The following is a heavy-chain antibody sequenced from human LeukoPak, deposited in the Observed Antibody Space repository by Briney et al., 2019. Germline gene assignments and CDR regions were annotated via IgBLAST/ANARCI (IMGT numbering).Heavy chain of an antibody. J-gene: IGHJ6*03. CDR1: GFTLSSYA. V-gene: IGHV3-30*04. CDR3: ARETTYYYDSSALSWELSYYMDV. CDR2: ISYDGSNK. D-gene: IGHD3-22*01. Sequence: GGSLRLSCAASGFTLSSYAMHWVRQAPGKGLEWVAVISYDGSNKYYADSVKGRFTISRDNSKNTLYLQMNSLRAEDTAVYYCARETTYYYDSSALSWELSYYMDVWGKGTTVTVSS.